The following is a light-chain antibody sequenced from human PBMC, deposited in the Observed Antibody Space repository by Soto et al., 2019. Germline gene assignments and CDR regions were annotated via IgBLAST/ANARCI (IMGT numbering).Light chain of an antibody. CDR3: SSYTTSNTRQIV. CDR1: NSDVGGYNY. V-gene: IGLV2-14*03. J-gene: IGLJ1*01. Sequence: QSVLTQPASVSGSPGQSITISCTGTNSDVGGYNYVSWYRHHPGKAPKLMIYDVNFRPAGVSNRFSGSKSGNTASLTISGLQPEDEADYYCSSYTTSNTRQIVFGTGTKVTVL. CDR2: DVN.